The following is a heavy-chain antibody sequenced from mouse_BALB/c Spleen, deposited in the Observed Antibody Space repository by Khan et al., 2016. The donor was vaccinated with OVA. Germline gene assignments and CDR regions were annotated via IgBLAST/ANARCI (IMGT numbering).Heavy chain of an antibody. D-gene: IGHD2-14*01. V-gene: IGHV2-6-4*01. CDR2: IWGGGGT. CDR3: ARAYYRYDGYYAMDY. J-gene: IGHJ4*01. CDR1: GFSLSRYN. Sequence: QVQLKQSGPGLVAPSQSLSITCTVSGFSLSRYNIHWVRQPPGKGLEWLGMIWGGGGTDYNSTLKIRLSTSKDNSKSQVFLKMNSLQTDDTAIYFCARAYYRYDGYYAMDYWGQGTSVTVSA.